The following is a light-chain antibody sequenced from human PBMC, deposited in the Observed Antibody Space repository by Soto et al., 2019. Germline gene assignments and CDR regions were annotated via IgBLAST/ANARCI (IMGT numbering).Light chain of an antibody. CDR2: DVS. Sequence: QSVLTQPASVSGSPGQSITITCTGTSSDIGAYDYLSWYQQHPRKAPKLILYDVSHRPSGVSNRFSGSKSGNTASLTISGLQAEDEADYYCSSYTSSSVVFGGGTKLTVL. V-gene: IGLV2-14*03. J-gene: IGLJ2*01. CDR3: SSYTSSSVV. CDR1: SSDIGAYDY.